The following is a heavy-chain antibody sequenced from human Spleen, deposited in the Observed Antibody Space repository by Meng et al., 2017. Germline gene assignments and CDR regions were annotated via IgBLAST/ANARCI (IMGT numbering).Heavy chain of an antibody. CDR2: ISYDGNDK. Sequence: LSLTCTVSGGSISSGGYYWSWVRQAPGKGLEWVAVISYDGNDKYYADSVKGRLTISRDNSKNTLYLQMNSLRPEDTAVYYCARGPIVVQLDYWGQGTLVTVSS. D-gene: IGHD3-22*01. CDR1: GGSISSGG. CDR3: ARGPIVVQLDY. J-gene: IGHJ4*02. V-gene: IGHV3-30*03.